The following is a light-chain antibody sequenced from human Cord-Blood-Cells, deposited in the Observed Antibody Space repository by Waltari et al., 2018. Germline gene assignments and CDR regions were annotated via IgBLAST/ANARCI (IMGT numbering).Light chain of an antibody. Sequence: QPALTQPASVSGSPGQSIPIPCTGTSRDVGSYNLVSWYQQHPGKAPKLMIYEVSKRPSGVSNRFSGSKSGNTASLTISGLQAEDEADYYCCSYAGSSTWVFGGGTKLTVL. CDR2: EVS. V-gene: IGLV2-23*02. J-gene: IGLJ3*02. CDR1: SRDVGSYNL. CDR3: CSYAGSSTWV.